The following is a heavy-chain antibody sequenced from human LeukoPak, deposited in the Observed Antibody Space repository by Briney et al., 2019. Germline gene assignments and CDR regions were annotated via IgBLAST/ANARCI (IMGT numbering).Heavy chain of an antibody. J-gene: IGHJ4*02. CDR2: INPNSGGT. CDR3: AIAAGYSSGWDFDY. CDR1: GYTFTGYY. V-gene: IGHV1-2*06. Sequence: GASAKVSCKASGYTFTGYYMHWVRQAPGQGLEWMGRINPNSGGTNYAQKFQGRVTMTRDTSISTAYMELSRLRPDDTAVYYCAIAAGYSSGWDFDYWGQGTLVTVSS. D-gene: IGHD6-19*01.